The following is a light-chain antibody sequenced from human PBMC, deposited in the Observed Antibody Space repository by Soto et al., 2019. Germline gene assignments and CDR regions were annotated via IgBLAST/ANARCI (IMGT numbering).Light chain of an antibody. CDR1: QDIAIY. CDR3: PELRLYPST. Sequence: IQSTQSPSSLSASVGDRVTITCRASQDIAIYLAWYQQKPGEAPKLLIYAASTLYGGVPSRFSGSGSGTDFALTITSLQAEDFATYYCPELRLYPSTFGGGTKVEIK. J-gene: IGKJ4*01. CDR2: AAS. V-gene: IGKV1-9*01.